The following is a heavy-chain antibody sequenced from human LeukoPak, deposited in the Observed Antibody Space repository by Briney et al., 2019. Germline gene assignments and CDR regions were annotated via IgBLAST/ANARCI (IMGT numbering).Heavy chain of an antibody. CDR3: ARVGELRVHHAFDI. CDR1: GYTFTGYY. Sequence: ASVKVSCKASGYTFTGYYMHWVRQAPGQGLEWMGWINPNSGGTNYAQKFQGRVTMTRDMSTSTVYMELSSLRSEDTAVYYCARVGELRVHHAFDIWGQGTMVTVSS. J-gene: IGHJ3*02. D-gene: IGHD1-26*01. V-gene: IGHV1-2*02. CDR2: INPNSGGT.